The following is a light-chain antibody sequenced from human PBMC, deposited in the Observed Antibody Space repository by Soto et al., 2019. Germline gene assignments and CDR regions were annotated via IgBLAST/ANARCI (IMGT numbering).Light chain of an antibody. J-gene: IGLJ1*01. CDR1: SSDVGGYNY. V-gene: IGLV2-11*01. Sequence: QSALTQPRSVSGSPGQSLTISCTGTSSDVGGYNYVSWYQQYPGKVPKLMIYDVTKRPSGVPDCFSGSKSGNTASLTISGLQAEDEADYYCCSHAGSYTYVFGTGTKLTV. CDR3: CSHAGSYTYV. CDR2: DVT.